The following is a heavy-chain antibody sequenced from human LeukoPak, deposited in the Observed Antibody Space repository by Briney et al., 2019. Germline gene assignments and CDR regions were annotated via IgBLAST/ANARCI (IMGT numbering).Heavy chain of an antibody. V-gene: IGHV3-33*01. D-gene: IGHD3-22*01. Sequence: PGGSLRLSCAASGFTFSSYGMHWVRQAPGKGLEWVAVIWYDGSNKYYADSVKGRFTISRDNSKNTLYLQMNGLRAEDTAVYYCARDRTYYYDSSGDYYFDYWGQGTLVTVSS. CDR1: GFTFSSYG. J-gene: IGHJ4*02. CDR3: ARDRTYYYDSSGDYYFDY. CDR2: IWYDGSNK.